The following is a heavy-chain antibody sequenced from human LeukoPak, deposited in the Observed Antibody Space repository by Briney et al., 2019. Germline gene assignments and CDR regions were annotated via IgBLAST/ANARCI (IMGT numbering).Heavy chain of an antibody. D-gene: IGHD3-10*01. CDR1: GGSVSGNY. J-gene: IGHJ4*02. CDR2: IYYSESP. V-gene: IGHV4-59*02. CDR3: ASGGALWFGELLDY. Sequence: SETLSLTCTVSGGSVSGNYWSWIRQPPGKGLEWIGYIYYSESPKYNTSLKSRVTISVDTSKNQFSLKLTSVTAADTAVYYCASGGALWFGELLDYWGQGTLVTVSS.